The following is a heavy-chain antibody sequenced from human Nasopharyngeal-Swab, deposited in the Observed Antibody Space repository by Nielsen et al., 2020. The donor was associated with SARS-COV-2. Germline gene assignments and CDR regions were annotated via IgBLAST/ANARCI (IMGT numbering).Heavy chain of an antibody. CDR2: AYYRSKRYN. CDR3: ARDGGTNKGAGTYFDY. Sequence: SQILSLTCSISGDRVSHQFVAWNWIRQSQTRGLEWLGRAYYRSKRYNDYAVSVDSRMFLNADTSKNQVSLQLISMTPDDTAIYYCARDGGTNKGAGTYFDYWGQGSVVTVSS. CDR1: GDRVSHQFVA. V-gene: IGHV6-1*01. D-gene: IGHD1-26*01. J-gene: IGHJ4*02.